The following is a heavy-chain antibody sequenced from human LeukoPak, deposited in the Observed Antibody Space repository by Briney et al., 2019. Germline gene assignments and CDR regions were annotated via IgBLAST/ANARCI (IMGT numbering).Heavy chain of an antibody. CDR3: ARDSRWSSIDSGSYYAYYYYYMDV. J-gene: IGHJ6*03. Sequence: SQTLSLTCTVSGGSISSGSYYWSWIRQPAGKGLEWIGRIYTSGSTNYNPSLKSRVTISVDTSKNQFSLKLSSVTAADTAVYYCARDSRWSSIDSGSYYAYYYYYMDVWGKGTTVTVSS. CDR1: GGSISSGSYY. CDR2: IYTSGST. D-gene: IGHD1-26*01. V-gene: IGHV4-61*02.